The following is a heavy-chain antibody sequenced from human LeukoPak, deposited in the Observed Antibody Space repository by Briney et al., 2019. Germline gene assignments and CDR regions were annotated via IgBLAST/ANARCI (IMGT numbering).Heavy chain of an antibody. D-gene: IGHD3-9*01. CDR3: AKWGDYDILTGYYDSDY. J-gene: IGHJ4*02. CDR2: IVGSGGST. Sequence: GGSLRLSCAASGFTFSNYAMSWVRQAPGKGLEWVSAIVGSGGSTYYADSVKGRFTISRDNPKNTRYLQMNSLRAEDTAVYYCAKWGDYDILTGYYDSDYWGQGTLVTVSS. V-gene: IGHV3-23*01. CDR1: GFTFSNYA.